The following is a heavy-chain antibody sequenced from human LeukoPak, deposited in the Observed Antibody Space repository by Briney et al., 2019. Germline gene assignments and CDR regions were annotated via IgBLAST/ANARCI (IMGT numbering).Heavy chain of an antibody. Sequence: GESLRLSCVASGVNFSSHAMHWVRQAPGRGLEWLGVISYDASLTYFADSLEGRFSTSRDNPRDTLYLHMNSLRPEDSAVYYCARDPAGYDSGGWFDPWGQGTLVIVSS. J-gene: IGHJ5*02. V-gene: IGHV3-30*01. CDR2: ISYDASLT. D-gene: IGHD5-12*01. CDR1: GVNFSSHA. CDR3: ARDPAGYDSGGWFDP.